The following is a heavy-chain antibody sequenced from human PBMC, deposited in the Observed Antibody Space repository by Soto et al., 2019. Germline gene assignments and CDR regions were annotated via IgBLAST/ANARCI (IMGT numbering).Heavy chain of an antibody. D-gene: IGHD3-9*01. CDR2: IWYDGSNK. V-gene: IGHV3-33*01. CDR1: GFTFSSYG. J-gene: IGHJ6*02. Sequence: GGSLRLSCAASGFTFSSYGMHWVRQAPGKGLEWVAVIWYDGSNKYYADSVKGRFTISRDNSKNTLYLQVNSLRAEDTAVYYGAREMGDILTGYYRSDYYGMDVWGQGTTATVSS. CDR3: AREMGDILTGYYRSDYYGMDV.